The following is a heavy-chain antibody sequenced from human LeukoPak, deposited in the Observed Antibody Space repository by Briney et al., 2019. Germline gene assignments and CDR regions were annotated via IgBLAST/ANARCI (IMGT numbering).Heavy chain of an antibody. CDR3: ARVGGDGYNTDY. J-gene: IGHJ4*02. Sequence: GGSLRLSCAASGFTFSSYSMNWVRQAPGKGLEWVSSISSSSSYIYYADSVRGRFTISRDNAKNPLYLQMNSLRAEDTAVYYCARVGGDGYNTDYWGQGTLVTVSS. CDR2: ISSSSSYI. D-gene: IGHD5-24*01. V-gene: IGHV3-21*01. CDR1: GFTFSSYS.